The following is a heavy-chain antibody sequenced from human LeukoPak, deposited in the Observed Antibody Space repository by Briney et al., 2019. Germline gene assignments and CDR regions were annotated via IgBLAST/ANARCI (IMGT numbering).Heavy chain of an antibody. CDR1: GFTFSNAW. J-gene: IGHJ3*02. CDR3: TVTGYYYDSSGYYYGDAFDI. Sequence: PGGSLRLSCAASGFTFSNAWMSWVRQAPGKGLEWVGRIKSKTDGGTTDYAAPVKGRFTISRDDSENTLYLQMNSLKTEDTAVYYCTVTGYYYDSSGYYYGDAFDIWGQGTMVTVSS. V-gene: IGHV3-15*01. CDR2: IKSKTDGGTT. D-gene: IGHD3-22*01.